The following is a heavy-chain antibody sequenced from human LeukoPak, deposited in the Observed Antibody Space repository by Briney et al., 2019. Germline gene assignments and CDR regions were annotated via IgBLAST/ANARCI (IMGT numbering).Heavy chain of an antibody. Sequence: PGGSLRLSCVPSGLTFSSYWMTWVRQAPGKGLEWVANINQDGHEKNYVDSVKGRFTISRDNPKNSLYLQMNSLRAEDTAVYFCVRDMDVWAQGTTVTVSS. CDR3: VRDMDV. CDR2: INQDGHEK. CDR1: GLTFSSYW. V-gene: IGHV3-7*05. J-gene: IGHJ6*02.